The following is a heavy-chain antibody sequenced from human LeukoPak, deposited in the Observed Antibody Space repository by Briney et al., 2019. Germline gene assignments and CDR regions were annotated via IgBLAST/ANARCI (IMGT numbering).Heavy chain of an antibody. D-gene: IGHD6-25*01. CDR3: ARGGYDY. J-gene: IGHJ4*02. CDR2: ISYDGSNK. V-gene: IGHV3-30*04. CDR1: GFTFSSYV. Sequence: GGSLRLSCAASGFTFSSYVMHWVRQAPGKGLEWVAVISYDGSNKYYADSVKGRFTISRDNSKNTLYLQMNSLRAEDTAVYYCARGGYDYWGQGTLVTVSS.